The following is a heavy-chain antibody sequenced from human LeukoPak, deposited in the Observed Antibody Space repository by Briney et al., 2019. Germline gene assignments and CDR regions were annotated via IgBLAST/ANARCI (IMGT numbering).Heavy chain of an antibody. D-gene: IGHD4-17*01. CDR3: AEDQFGDYVYAFDI. V-gene: IGHV3-23*01. CDR2: ISGGGGST. Sequence: PGGSLRLSCAASGFTFSSYAMSWVRQAPGKGLEWVSAISGGGGSTYYADSVKGRFTISRDNSKNTLYLQMNSLRAEDTAVYYCAEDQFGDYVYAFDIWGQGTMVTVSS. J-gene: IGHJ3*02. CDR1: GFTFSSYA.